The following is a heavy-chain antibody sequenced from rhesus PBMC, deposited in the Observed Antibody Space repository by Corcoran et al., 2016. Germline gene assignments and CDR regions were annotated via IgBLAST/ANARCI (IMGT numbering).Heavy chain of an antibody. V-gene: IGHV4S12*01. CDR3: AGTYYKFWSGYYTNRFDV. CDR2: KKSKTEST. Sequence: QVQLQESGPGLVKPSETLSLTCAVSGGSISSSNWWSWIRQPTGKGLEWIEGKKSKTESTNHKPSLKNRVTISKDTSKNQFSVKLSSVTAADTAVYYCAGTYYKFWSGYYTNRFDVWGPGVLVTVSS. D-gene: IGHD3-3*01. CDR1: GGSISSSNW. J-gene: IGHJ5-1*01.